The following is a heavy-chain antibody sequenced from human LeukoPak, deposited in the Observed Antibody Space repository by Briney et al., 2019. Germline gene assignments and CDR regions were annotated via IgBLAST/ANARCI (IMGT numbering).Heavy chain of an antibody. CDR2: IREDGSEK. D-gene: IGHD3-10*01. Sequence: PGGSLRLSCAASGFTFSNYWMSWVRQAPGKGLEWVANIREDGSEKYYVDSVKGQFPISRDNAKNSLFLQMDSLRAEDTAVYYCARDLAGHYYGSGSSFDYWGQGTLVTVS. J-gene: IGHJ4*02. CDR3: ARDLAGHYYGSGSSFDY. CDR1: GFTFSNYW. V-gene: IGHV3-7*01.